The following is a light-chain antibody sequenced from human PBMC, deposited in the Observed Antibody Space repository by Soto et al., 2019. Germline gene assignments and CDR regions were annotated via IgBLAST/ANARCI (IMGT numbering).Light chain of an antibody. CDR2: DVS. CDR3: NSYTRSGTPWV. Sequence: QSALTQPASVSGSPGQSIIISCTGTSSDDGGYNYVSWYQQHPGKAPKLMIYDVSNRPPGVSNRFSGSKSGNTASLTVSWLQAEGEADYYCNSYTRSGTPWVFGGGTKLTVL. J-gene: IGLJ3*02. V-gene: IGLV2-14*01. CDR1: SSDDGGYNY.